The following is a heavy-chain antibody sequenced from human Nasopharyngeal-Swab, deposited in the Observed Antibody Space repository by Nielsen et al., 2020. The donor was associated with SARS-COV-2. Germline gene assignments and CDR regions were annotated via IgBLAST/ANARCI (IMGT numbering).Heavy chain of an antibody. Sequence: WIRQPPGKGLEWVSFISSSSRYIYYTDSVKGRFTISRDNAKNSLYLQMNSLRAEDTAVYYCARDVLDYDFWSAYIMDVWGQGTTVTVSS. V-gene: IGHV3-21*05. CDR3: ARDVLDYDFWSAYIMDV. CDR2: ISSSSRYI. D-gene: IGHD3-3*01. J-gene: IGHJ6*02.